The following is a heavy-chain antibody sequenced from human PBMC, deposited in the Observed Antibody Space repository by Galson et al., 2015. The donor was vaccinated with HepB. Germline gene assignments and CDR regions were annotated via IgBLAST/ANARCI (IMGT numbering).Heavy chain of an antibody. CDR2: ISWNSGSI. J-gene: IGHJ4*02. Sequence: SLRLSCAASGFTFDDYAMHWVRQAPGKGLEWVSGISWNSGSIGYADSVKGRFTISRDNAKNSLYLQMNSLRAEDTALYYCAKGRIQLWSTLFDYWGQGTLVTASS. D-gene: IGHD5-18*01. CDR1: GFTFDDYA. CDR3: AKGRIQLWSTLFDY. V-gene: IGHV3-9*01.